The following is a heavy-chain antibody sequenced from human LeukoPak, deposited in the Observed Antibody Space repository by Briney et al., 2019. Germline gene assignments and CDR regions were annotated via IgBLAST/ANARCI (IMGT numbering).Heavy chain of an antibody. Sequence: GGSLRLSCAASGFTFSSYSMNWVRQAPGKGLEWVSSISSSSSYIYYADSVKGRFTISRDNAKTSLYLQMNSLRAEDTAVYYCARGIAVAGTRGNYWGQGTLVTVSS. V-gene: IGHV3-21*01. CDR2: ISSSSSYI. J-gene: IGHJ4*02. CDR3: ARGIAVAGTRGNY. CDR1: GFTFSSYS. D-gene: IGHD6-19*01.